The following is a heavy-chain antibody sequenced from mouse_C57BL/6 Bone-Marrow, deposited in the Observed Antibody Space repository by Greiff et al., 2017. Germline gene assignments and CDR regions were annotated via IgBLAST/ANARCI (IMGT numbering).Heavy chain of an antibody. V-gene: IGHV1-19*01. CDR3: AALIYYYGSSGDYAMDY. CDR1: GYTFTDYY. J-gene: IGHJ4*01. CDR2: INPYNGGT. D-gene: IGHD1-1*01. Sequence: VQLQQSGPVLVKPGASVKMSCKASGYTFTDYYMNWVKQSHGKSLEWIGVINPYNGGTSYNQKFKGKATLTVDKSSSTAYMELNSLTSEDSAVYYCAALIYYYGSSGDYAMDYWGQGTSVTVSS.